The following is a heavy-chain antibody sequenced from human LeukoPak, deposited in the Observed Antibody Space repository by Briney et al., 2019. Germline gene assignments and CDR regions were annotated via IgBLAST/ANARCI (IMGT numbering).Heavy chain of an antibody. V-gene: IGHV1-2*02. CDR3: ARGIGAPNYFDY. J-gene: IGHJ4*02. Sequence: ASVKVSGKPAGYTLTHYYFYWVRATPGQGLEWVAWINPNTGGPNYAQKFQGRVTTTTDTSINTAYMELSRLTSDDSAVYYCARGIGAPNYFDYWGQGTLVTVSS. CDR1: GYTLTHYY. CDR2: INPNTGGP. D-gene: IGHD3-16*01.